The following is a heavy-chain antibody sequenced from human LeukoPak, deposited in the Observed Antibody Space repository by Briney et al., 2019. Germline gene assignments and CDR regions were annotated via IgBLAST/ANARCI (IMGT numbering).Heavy chain of an antibody. CDR3: ATNNDGFRLAPYYYYMVV. CDR1: GYTLTELS. J-gene: IGHJ6*03. V-gene: IGHV1-24*01. Sequence: VASVSVSCKVSGYTLTELSKHWLGQAPGRGGEGMGGFDPEDGETIYAQKLQGRVTTTEDTSTDTAYMQLSSLRSEDTAVYYCATNNDGFRLAPYYYYMVVSGKGTTVTVSS. CDR2: FDPEDGET. D-gene: IGHD1-1*01.